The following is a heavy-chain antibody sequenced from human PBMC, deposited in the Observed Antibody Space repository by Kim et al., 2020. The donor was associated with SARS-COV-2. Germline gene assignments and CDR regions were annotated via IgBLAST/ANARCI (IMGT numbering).Heavy chain of an antibody. CDR2: LWYDGNNK. D-gene: IGHD4-17*01. V-gene: IGHV3-33*01. CDR3: ARDPGYGDNSLDY. Sequence: GGSLRLSCAASRFTLSNYGMHWVRQAPGKGLEWVAVLWYDGNNKYYADSVKGRFTISRDNSKNTLYLQMNSLRAEDTAVYYCARDPGYGDNSLDYWGQGTLVTVSS. CDR1: RFTLSNYG. J-gene: IGHJ4*02.